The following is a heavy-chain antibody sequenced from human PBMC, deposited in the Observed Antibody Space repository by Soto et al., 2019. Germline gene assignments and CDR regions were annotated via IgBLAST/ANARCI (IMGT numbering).Heavy chain of an antibody. CDR1: GFTFTRYS. V-gene: IGHV3-21*06. J-gene: IGHJ4*02. Sequence: PGGSLRLSCAASGFTFTRYSMNWVRQAPGKGLEWVSSISSTTNYVYYGDSMKGRFTISRDNGKNSLYLEMHSLRDEDTAVYYCARESEDLTSNFDYWGQGTLVTVSS. CDR2: ISSTTNYV. CDR3: ARESEDLTSNFDY.